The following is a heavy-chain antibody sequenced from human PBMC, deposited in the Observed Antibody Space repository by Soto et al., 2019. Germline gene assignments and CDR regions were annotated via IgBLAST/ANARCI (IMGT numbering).Heavy chain of an antibody. CDR1: GDSMTKYY. CDR3: ASTVGAAYYLGF. CDR2: IYTSGST. Sequence: QVQLQESGPGLVKPSETLSLTCTVSGDSMTKYYWSWIRQPAGKGLEWIGRIYTSGSTNYNPALNSRVTMSIDTSNNHFSLSLTSVTAAYTAMYYCASTVGAAYYLGFWCHGALVTVS. V-gene: IGHV4-4*07. J-gene: IGHJ4*01. D-gene: IGHD6-25*01.